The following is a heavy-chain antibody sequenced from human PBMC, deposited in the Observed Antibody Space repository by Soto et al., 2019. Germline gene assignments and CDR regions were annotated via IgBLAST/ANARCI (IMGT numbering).Heavy chain of an antibody. V-gene: IGHV3-48*01. CDR3: ARGRPTDY. CDR1: GFTFSHYS. CDR2: ISSSTDTV. J-gene: IGHJ4*02. Sequence: GGSLRLSCAASGFTFSHYSMNWVRQAPGKGLEWVSYISSSTDTVYYADSVRGRFTISRDNSKSSLFLQMNSLRAEDTAVYYCARGRPTDYWGQGTLVTVSS.